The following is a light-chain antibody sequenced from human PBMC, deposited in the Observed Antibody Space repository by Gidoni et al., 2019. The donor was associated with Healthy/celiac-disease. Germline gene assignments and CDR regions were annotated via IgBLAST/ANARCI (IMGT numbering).Light chain of an antibody. CDR2: GES. CDR3: QQYGSSPGIT. CDR1: QSVGSSY. V-gene: IGKV3-20*01. Sequence: EIVLTQSPGTLSLSPGERATLSCRASQSVGSSYLDWYKQKPGQAPRRLIYGESSRDTGIPDRFSDSGSGTDFTLTISRLEPEDFAVYYCQQYGSSPGITFGQGTRLEIK. J-gene: IGKJ5*01.